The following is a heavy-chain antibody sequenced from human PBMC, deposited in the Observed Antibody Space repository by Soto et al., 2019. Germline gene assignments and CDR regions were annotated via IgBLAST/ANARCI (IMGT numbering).Heavy chain of an antibody. CDR2: ISRDGSNK. V-gene: IGHV3-30*03. J-gene: IGHJ5*02. D-gene: IGHD1-26*01. CDR1: GFSISTYG. Sequence: QVQLVESGGGVVQPGRSLRLSCVASGFSISTYGMHWVRQAPGKGLEWVAVISRDGSNKLYADSVKGRFSISRDNTKNTLSLQVSSLRVEDTAVYYCARPYRDMVNWFDPWGQGTQVTVSS. CDR3: ARPYRDMVNWFDP.